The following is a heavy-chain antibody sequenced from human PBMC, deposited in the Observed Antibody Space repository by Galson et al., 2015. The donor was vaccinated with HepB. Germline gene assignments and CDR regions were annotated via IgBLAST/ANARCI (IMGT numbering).Heavy chain of an antibody. CDR3: ANQAWDSLYNYFES. CDR2: ISTTSGAT. D-gene: IGHD1-26*01. Sequence: SLRLSCAASGFTFRNYGMSWIRQAPGKGLEWLSAISTTSGATYYDDSVKGRFVISRDSSRNTLYLQMDGLRAEDTAVYYCANQAWDSLYNYFESWGRGTLVTVSS. CDR1: GFTFRNYG. J-gene: IGHJ4*02. V-gene: IGHV3-23*01.